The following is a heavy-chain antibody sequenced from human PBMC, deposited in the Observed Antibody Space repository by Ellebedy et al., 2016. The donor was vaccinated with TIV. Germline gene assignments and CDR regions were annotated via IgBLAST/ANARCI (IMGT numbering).Heavy chain of an antibody. V-gene: IGHV3-9*01. J-gene: IGHJ4*02. D-gene: IGHD1-26*01. CDR1: GFTFDDYA. CDR2: ISWNSGSI. CDR3: ARDRESVGGDY. Sequence: GGSLRLSCAASGFTFDDYAMHWVRQAPGKGLEWVSGISWNSGSIGYADSVKGRFTISRDNAKNSLYLQMNSLRAEDTAVYYCARDRESVGGDYWGQGTLVTVSS.